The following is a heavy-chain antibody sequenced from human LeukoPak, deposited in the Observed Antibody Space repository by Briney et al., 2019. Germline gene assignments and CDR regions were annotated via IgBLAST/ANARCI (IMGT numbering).Heavy chain of an antibody. CDR3: ARDWPYGDHPPGMDV. Sequence: PGGSLRLSCAASGFTFSDYYMSWIRQAPGKGLEWVSYISSSSSYTNYADSVKGRFTISRDNAKNSLYLQMNSLRAEDTAVYYYARDWPYGDHPPGMDVWGQGTTVTVSS. CDR2: ISSSSSYT. J-gene: IGHJ6*02. D-gene: IGHD4-17*01. V-gene: IGHV3-11*05. CDR1: GFTFSDYY.